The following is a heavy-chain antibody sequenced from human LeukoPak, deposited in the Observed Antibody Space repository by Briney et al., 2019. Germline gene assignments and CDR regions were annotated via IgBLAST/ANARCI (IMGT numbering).Heavy chain of an antibody. CDR2: ISSDGGDT. D-gene: IGHD1-14*01. CDR3: ARDQTELGPTTVDH. CDR1: GFSFSPYW. J-gene: IGHJ4*02. Sequence: GGYLRRSCVGSGFSFSPYWMRWVRPDPVKGLVWVARISSDGGDTKHADSVKGRFTISRDNAENTLYLQMNSLRAEDTALYYCARDQTELGPTTVDHWGQGTQVTVSS. V-gene: IGHV3-74*03.